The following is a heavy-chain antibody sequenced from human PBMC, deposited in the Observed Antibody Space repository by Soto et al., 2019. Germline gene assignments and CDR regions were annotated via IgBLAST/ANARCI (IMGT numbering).Heavy chain of an antibody. CDR3: AGDSGGYVAVWFDP. Sequence: GGSLRLSCAASGFTFSSYSMNWVRQAPGKGLEWVSSISSSSSYIYYADSVKGRFTISRDNAKNSLYLQMNSLRAEDTAVYYCAGDSGGYVAVWFDPWGKGTLVTASS. V-gene: IGHV3-21*01. CDR1: GFTFSSYS. J-gene: IGHJ5*02. CDR2: ISSSSSYI. D-gene: IGHD6-25*01.